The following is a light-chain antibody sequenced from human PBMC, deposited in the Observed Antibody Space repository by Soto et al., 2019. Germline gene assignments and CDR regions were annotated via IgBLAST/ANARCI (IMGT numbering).Light chain of an antibody. CDR2: DVS. CDR3: SSYRSVGV. V-gene: IGLV2-14*01. J-gene: IGLJ2*01. Sequence: QSALTQPASVSGSPGQSITISCTGPSSVVGGHNPVSWYQQHPGKAPKLMIYDVSNRPSGFSNRFSGSKSGNTASLTISGLQAEDEADYYCSSYRSVGVFGGGTKLTVL. CDR1: SSVVGGHNP.